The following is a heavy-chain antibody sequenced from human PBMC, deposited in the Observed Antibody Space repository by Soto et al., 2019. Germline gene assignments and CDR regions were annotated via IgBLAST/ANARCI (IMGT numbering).Heavy chain of an antibody. CDR2: ISYDGSIE. V-gene: IGHV3-30*18. D-gene: IGHD6-19*01. CDR1: GFTFSCCA. J-gene: IGHJ4*02. CDR3: AKDRKGIAVAAIIYFDY. Sequence: GGSLRLSCAASGFTFSCCAMHWVRQAPGKGLEWVAVISYDGSIEYYADSVKGRFTISRDNSKNTLYLQMNSLRAEDTAVYYCAKDRKGIAVAAIIYFDYWGQGTLVTVSS.